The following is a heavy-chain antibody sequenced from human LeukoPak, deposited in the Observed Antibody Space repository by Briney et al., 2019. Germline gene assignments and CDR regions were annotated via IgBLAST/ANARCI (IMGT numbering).Heavy chain of an antibody. V-gene: IGHV3-21*01. D-gene: IGHD1-14*01. CDR2: ISSSSSYI. CDR3: ARDSTGGLTARY. J-gene: IGHJ4*02. CDR1: GFTFSSYE. Sequence: PGGSLRLSCAASGFTFSSYEMNWVRQVPGKGLEWVSSISSSSSYIYYADSVKGRFTISRDNAKNSLYLQMNSLRAEDTAVYYCARDSTGGLTARYWGQGTLVTVSS.